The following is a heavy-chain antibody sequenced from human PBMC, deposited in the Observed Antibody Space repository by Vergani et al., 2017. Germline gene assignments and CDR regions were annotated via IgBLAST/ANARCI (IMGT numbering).Heavy chain of an antibody. V-gene: IGHV4-61*02. CDR3: ARIPARVSRGMDV. D-gene: IGHD2-2*01. CDR2: IYTSGST. J-gene: IGHJ6*02. Sequence: QVQLQESGPGLVKPSQTLSLTCTVSGGSISSGSYYWSWIRQPAGKGLEWIGRIYTSGSTNYNPSLKSRVTISVDTSKNQFSLKLSSVTAADTAVYYCARIPARVSRGMDVWGQGTTVTVSS. CDR1: GGSISSGSYY.